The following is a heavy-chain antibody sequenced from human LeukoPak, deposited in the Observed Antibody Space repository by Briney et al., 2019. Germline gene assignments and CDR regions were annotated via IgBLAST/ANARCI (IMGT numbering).Heavy chain of an antibody. Sequence: GGSLRLSCAASGFIFSNAWMSWVRQAPGKGLEWVGRIKSKSDDGTTDYAAPVKGRFTISRDDSKNTLYLQMNSLKTEDTAVYYCTRDHYHLGSGYDWGFWFDLWGQGTLVTVSS. D-gene: IGHD3-3*01. CDR2: IKSKSDDGTT. J-gene: IGHJ5*02. V-gene: IGHV3-15*01. CDR1: GFIFSNAW. CDR3: TRDHYHLGSGYDWGFWFDL.